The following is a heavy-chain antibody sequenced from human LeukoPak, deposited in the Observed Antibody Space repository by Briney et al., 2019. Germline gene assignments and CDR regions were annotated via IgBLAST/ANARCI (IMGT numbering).Heavy chain of an antibody. Sequence: SETLSLTCAVYGGSFSGYYWRWIRQPPGKGLEWIGEVNHSGSTKYNPSLKSRVTISVDTSKNQFALKLSSVTAADTAVYYCARVTTVTRGVYYYYMDVWGKGTTVTVSS. CDR3: ARVTTVTRGVYYYYMDV. J-gene: IGHJ6*03. CDR2: VNHSGST. D-gene: IGHD4-17*01. V-gene: IGHV4-34*01. CDR1: GGSFSGYY.